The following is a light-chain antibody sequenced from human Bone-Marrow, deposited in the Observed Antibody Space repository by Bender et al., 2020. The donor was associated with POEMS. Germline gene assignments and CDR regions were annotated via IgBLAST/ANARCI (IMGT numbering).Light chain of an antibody. CDR2: SSH. J-gene: IGLJ2*01. V-gene: IGLV1-44*01. CDR3: ASYAGESVV. CDR1: SSNIGAHA. Sequence: QSVLTQPPSASGTPGQRVTISCSGGSSNIGAHAVNWYQHLPGTAPKLLIYSSHRRPSEVPDRFSGSKSGNTASLTVSGLQAEDESDYYWASYAGESVVFGGGTKLTVL.